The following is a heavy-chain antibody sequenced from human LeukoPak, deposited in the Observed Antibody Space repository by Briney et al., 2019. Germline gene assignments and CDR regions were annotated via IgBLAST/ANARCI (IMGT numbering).Heavy chain of an antibody. CDR2: IYHSGST. V-gene: IGHV4-4*02. CDR3: ARAPQRITIFGVVIGAFDI. J-gene: IGHJ3*02. D-gene: IGHD3-3*01. Sequence: SGTLSLTCAVSGGSISSSNWWSWVRQPPGKGLEWIGEIYHSGSTNYNPSLKSRVTISVDKSKNQFSLKLSSVTAADTAVYYCARAPQRITIFGVVIGAFDIWGQGTMVTVSS. CDR1: GGSISSSNW.